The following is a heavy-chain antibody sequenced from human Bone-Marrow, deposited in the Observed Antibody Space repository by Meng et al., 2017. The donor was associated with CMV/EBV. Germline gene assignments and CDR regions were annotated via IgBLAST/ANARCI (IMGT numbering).Heavy chain of an antibody. J-gene: IGHJ6*02. CDR3: ARGTYCSITSCYVYYYGMDV. CDR2: ISAYNGNT. V-gene: IGHV1-18*01. Sequence: ASVKVSCKASGYTFTSYGISWVRQAPGQGLEWMGWISAYNGNTNYAQKLQGRVTMTTDTSTSTAYMELRSLRSDDTAVYYCARGTYCSITSCYVYYYGMDVWGQGTTVTVSS. D-gene: IGHD2-2*01. CDR1: GYTFTSYG.